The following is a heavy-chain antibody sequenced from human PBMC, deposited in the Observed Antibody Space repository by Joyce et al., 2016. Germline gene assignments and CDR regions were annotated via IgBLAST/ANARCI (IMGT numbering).Heavy chain of an antibody. CDR2: RSYDGVYK. J-gene: IGHJ4*02. CDR3: AKILTAGYSSGWFLDY. Sequence: QVQLVESGGGVVQPGRSLSLSCTASGLTLSNYGVHWVRQAPGKGLGGVAVRSYDGVYKYYSDSVKGRFTISRDNSRDTLFLEMNSLRAEDTAVYYCAKILTAGYSSGWFLDYWGQGTLVTVSS. D-gene: IGHD6-25*01. V-gene: IGHV3-30*18. CDR1: GLTLSNYG.